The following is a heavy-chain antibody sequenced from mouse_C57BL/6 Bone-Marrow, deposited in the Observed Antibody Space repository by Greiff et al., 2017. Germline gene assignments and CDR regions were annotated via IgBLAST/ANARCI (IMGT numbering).Heavy chain of an antibody. Sequence: EVQLQQSGPVLVKPGASVKMSCKASGYTFTDYYMNWVKQSHRKSLEWIGVINPYNGGTSYNQKFKGKATFTVDKSSSTAYMELNSLTSEDSAVYYCAKGAAQAPWFAYWGQGTLVTVSA. CDR2: INPYNGGT. CDR1: GYTFTDYY. J-gene: IGHJ3*01. CDR3: AKGAAQAPWFAY. V-gene: IGHV1-19*01. D-gene: IGHD3-2*02.